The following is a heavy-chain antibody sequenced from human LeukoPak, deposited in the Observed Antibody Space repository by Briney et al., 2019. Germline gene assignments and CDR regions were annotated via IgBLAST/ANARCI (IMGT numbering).Heavy chain of an antibody. V-gene: IGHV1-18*01. CDR2: ISAYNGNT. Sequence: VASVKVCCKASAYTFTSYGISWVRQAPGQGLEWMGWISAYNGNTNYAQKLQGRVTMTTDTSTSTAYMELRSLRSDDTAVYYCAANQLSKWELLDFDYWGQGTLVTVSS. CDR3: AANQLSKWELLDFDY. D-gene: IGHD1-26*01. CDR1: AYTFTSYG. J-gene: IGHJ4*02.